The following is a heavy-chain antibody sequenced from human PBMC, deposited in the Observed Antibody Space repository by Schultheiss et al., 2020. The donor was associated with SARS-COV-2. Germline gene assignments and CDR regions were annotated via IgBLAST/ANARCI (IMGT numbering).Heavy chain of an antibody. D-gene: IGHD2-21*01. CDR3: AKDRALKPTAYYFDW. Sequence: GGSLRLSCAASGFTFSSYAMHWVRQAPGKGLEWVAVIWYDGSNKYYADSVKGRFTISRDNSKNTLYLQMNSLRIEDTAVYYCAKDRALKPTAYYFDWWGQGTLVTVSS. CDR1: GFTFSSYA. CDR2: IWYDGSNK. J-gene: IGHJ4*02. V-gene: IGHV3-33*03.